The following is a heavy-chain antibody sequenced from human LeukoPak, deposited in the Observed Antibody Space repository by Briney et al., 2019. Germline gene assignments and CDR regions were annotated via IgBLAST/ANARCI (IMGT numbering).Heavy chain of an antibody. V-gene: IGHV4-34*01. D-gene: IGHD3-9*01. CDR2: INHSGST. J-gene: IGHJ4*02. Sequence: KPSETLSLTCAVYGGTFSGYYWSWIRQPPGKGLEWIGEINHSGSTNYNPSLKSRVTISVDTSKNQFSLKLSSVTAADTAVYYCARGDYDILTGDPYYFDYWGQGTLVTVSS. CDR1: GGTFSGYY. CDR3: ARGDYDILTGDPYYFDY.